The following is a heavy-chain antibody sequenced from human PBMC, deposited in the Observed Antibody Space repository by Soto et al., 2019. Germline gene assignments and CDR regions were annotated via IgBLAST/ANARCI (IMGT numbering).Heavy chain of an antibody. J-gene: IGHJ4*02. V-gene: IGHV3-74*01. Sequence: EVQLVESXXXXXXXXXXLRLSCVASGFTFDYYWMHWVRQAPGEGLMWVSRLQTDGSHPAYADSVKGRFTISRDNAKNTLYLQMNNLRAEDTAVYYCARGGDPDYWGQGTLVTVSS. D-gene: IGHD2-21*02. CDR1: GFTFDYYW. CDR2: LQTDGSHP. CDR3: ARGGDPDY.